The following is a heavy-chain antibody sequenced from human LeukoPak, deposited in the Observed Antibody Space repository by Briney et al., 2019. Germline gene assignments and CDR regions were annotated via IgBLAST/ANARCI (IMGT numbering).Heavy chain of an antibody. D-gene: IGHD1-26*01. V-gene: IGHV1-24*01. CDR1: GYTLTELS. CDR2: FDPEDGET. Sequence: GASVKVSCKVSGYTLTELSMHWVRQAPGKGLEWMGGFDPEDGETIYAQKFQGRVTMTEDTSTDTAYMELSSLRSEDTAVYYCARRKYSGSYNWYAFDIWGQGTMVTVSS. CDR3: ARRKYSGSYNWYAFDI. J-gene: IGHJ3*02.